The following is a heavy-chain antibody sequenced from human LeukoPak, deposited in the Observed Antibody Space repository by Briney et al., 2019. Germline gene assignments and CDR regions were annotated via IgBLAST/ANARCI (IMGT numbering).Heavy chain of an antibody. Sequence: ASVKVSCKASGYTFTGYYMHWVRQAPGQGLEWMGWINPNSGGTNYAQKFQGRVTMTRDTSISTAYMELSRLRSDDTAVYYCAREGGWGYYGSGSYKFWGQGTLVTVSS. CDR1: GYTFTGYY. J-gene: IGHJ4*02. D-gene: IGHD3-10*01. CDR2: INPNSGGT. CDR3: AREGGWGYYGSGSYKF. V-gene: IGHV1-2*02.